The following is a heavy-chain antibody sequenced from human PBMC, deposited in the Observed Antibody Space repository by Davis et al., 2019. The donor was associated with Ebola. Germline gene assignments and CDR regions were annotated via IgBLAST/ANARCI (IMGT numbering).Heavy chain of an antibody. V-gene: IGHV3-66*01. Sequence: PGGSLRLSCAASGFTVSSNYMSWVRQAPGKGLEWVSVIYSGGSTYYADSVKGRFTISRDNSKNTLYLQMNSLRAEDTAVYYCARDEKGYYDSSGYDVWGQGTLVTVSS. CDR1: GFTVSSNY. CDR2: IYSGGST. J-gene: IGHJ4*02. CDR3: ARDEKGYYDSSGYDV. D-gene: IGHD3-22*01.